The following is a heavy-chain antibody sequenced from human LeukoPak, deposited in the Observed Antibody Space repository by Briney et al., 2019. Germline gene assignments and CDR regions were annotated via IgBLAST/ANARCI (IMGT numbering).Heavy chain of an antibody. CDR3: AREYAYYYDSGGYMNWFDP. CDR2: IDHSGST. Sequence: SETLSLTRAVYGGSFSGYYWSWIRQPPGKGLEWIGEIDHSGSTNYNPSLKSRVTISEDTSKNQFSLKLSSVTAADTAVYYCAREYAYYYDSGGYMNWFDPWGQGTLVTVSS. CDR1: GGSFSGYY. J-gene: IGHJ5*02. D-gene: IGHD3-22*01. V-gene: IGHV4-34*01.